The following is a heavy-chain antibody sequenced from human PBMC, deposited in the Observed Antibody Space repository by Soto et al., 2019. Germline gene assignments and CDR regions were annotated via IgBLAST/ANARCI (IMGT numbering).Heavy chain of an antibody. V-gene: IGHV3-7*03. Sequence: EVQLVESGGGLVQPGGALRLSCAASGFTFSSYCMSWVRQAPGKGLEWVANLKQDGSEKYYVDFVKGRFTISRDNAKNSLYLQMNSLTAEDTAVYYCAREDGGAAGTVLTGWGQGTLVTVSS. CDR2: LKQDGSEK. D-gene: IGHD6-13*01. J-gene: IGHJ4*02. CDR3: AREDGGAAGTVLTG. CDR1: GFTFSSYC.